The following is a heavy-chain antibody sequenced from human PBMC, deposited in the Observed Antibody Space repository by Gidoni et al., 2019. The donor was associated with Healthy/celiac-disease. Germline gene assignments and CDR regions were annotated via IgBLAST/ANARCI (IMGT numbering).Heavy chain of an antibody. J-gene: IGHJ6*02. CDR3: AREENSSSWPLPGHYYYGMDV. Sequence: QVQLVQSGAEVKMPGSSVQFSCKASGGNFSSYAIRWVRQAPGQVREWMGGIIPIFGTANYAQKFQGRVTITADESTSTAYMELSSLRSEDTAVYYCAREENSSSWPLPGHYYYGMDVWGQGTTVTVSS. V-gene: IGHV1-69*01. D-gene: IGHD6-13*01. CDR2: IIPIFGTA. CDR1: GGNFSSYA.